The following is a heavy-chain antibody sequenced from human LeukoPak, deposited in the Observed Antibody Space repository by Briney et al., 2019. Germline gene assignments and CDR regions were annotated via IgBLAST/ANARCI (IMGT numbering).Heavy chain of an antibody. CDR2: ISYDGSNK. J-gene: IGHJ5*02. V-gene: IGHV3-30*04. Sequence: GGSLRLSCAASGFTFSSYAMHWVRQAPGKGLEWVAVISYDGSNKYYADSVKGRFTISRDNSKNTLYLQMNSPRPEDTAVYYCAKDLMRDQWFGESWGQGTLVTVSS. CDR3: AKDLMRDQWFGES. CDR1: GFTFSSYA. D-gene: IGHD3-10*01.